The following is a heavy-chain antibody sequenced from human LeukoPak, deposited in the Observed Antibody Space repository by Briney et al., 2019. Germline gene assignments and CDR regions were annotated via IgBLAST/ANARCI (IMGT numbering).Heavy chain of an antibody. J-gene: IGHJ4*02. Sequence: GGSLRLSCAASGLTFSGYWMNWVRQAPGKGLEWVASIKPDGSEKYYVDSVKGRFTISRDNAKKSLYLQMTSLRDEDTAVYYCARGSGDYSGQGTLVTVPS. V-gene: IGHV3-7*04. CDR1: GLTFSGYW. CDR3: ARGSGDY. CDR2: IKPDGSEK.